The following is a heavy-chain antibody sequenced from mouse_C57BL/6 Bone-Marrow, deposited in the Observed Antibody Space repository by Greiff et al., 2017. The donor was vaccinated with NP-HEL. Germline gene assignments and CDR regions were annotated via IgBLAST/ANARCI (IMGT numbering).Heavy chain of an antibody. CDR1: GFNIKNTY. D-gene: IGHD4-1*01. Sequence: EVKLVESVAELVRPGASVKLSCTASGFNIKNTYMHWVKQRPEQGLEWIGRIDPANGNTKYAPKVQGKATITADTSSNTAYLQFSSLTSADTAISYCARAGTGGALPYWGQGTLVTVSA. J-gene: IGHJ3*01. V-gene: IGHV14-3*01. CDR3: ARAGTGGALPY. CDR2: IDPANGNT.